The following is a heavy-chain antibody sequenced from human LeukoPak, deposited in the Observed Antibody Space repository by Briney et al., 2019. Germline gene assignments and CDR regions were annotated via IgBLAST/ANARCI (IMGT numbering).Heavy chain of an antibody. CDR1: GFTFRSYA. J-gene: IGHJ4*02. V-gene: IGHV3-30-3*01. D-gene: IGHD3-9*01. Sequence: GGSLRPSCAASGFTFRSYAMHGVRQAPGKGLGWGAVISYDGSNKYYADSVKGRFTISRDNSKNTLYLRMNSLRAEDTAVYYCARDPSGYSANFDYWGQGTLVTVSS. CDR3: ARDPSGYSANFDY. CDR2: ISYDGSNK.